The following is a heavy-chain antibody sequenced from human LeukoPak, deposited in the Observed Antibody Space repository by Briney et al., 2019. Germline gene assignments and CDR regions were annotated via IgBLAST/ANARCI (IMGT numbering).Heavy chain of an antibody. D-gene: IGHD1-1*01. J-gene: IGHJ6*03. CDR2: ISGSGGST. V-gene: IGHV3-23*01. CDR3: ARQRLRGYPYYSYFPMDV. CDR1: GFTFSSYA. Sequence: PGGSLRLSCAASGFTFSSYAMSWVRQAPGKGLEWVSAISGSGGSTYYADSVKGRFTISRDNAKNSLYLQMNSLRAEDTAVYYCARQRLRGYPYYSYFPMDVWGKGTTVTVSS.